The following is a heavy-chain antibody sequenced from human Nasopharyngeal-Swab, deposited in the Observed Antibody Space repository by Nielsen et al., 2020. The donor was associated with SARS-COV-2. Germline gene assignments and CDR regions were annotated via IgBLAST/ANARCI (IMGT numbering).Heavy chain of an antibody. Sequence: WIRQPPGKGLEWIGEIYHSGSTNYNPSLKSRVTISVDKSKNQFSLKLSSVTAADTAVYYCAGHIGVDTALNSFDYWGQGTLVTVSS. CDR2: IYHSGST. CDR3: AGHIGVDTALNSFDY. D-gene: IGHD5-18*01. V-gene: IGHV4-4*02. J-gene: IGHJ4*02.